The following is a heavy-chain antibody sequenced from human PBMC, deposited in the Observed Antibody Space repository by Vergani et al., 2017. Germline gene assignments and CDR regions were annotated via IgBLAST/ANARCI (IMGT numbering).Heavy chain of an antibody. V-gene: IGHV1-24*01. J-gene: IGHJ5*02. CDR1: RYTLTELS. CDR2: FDPEYGET. D-gene: IGHD6-13*01. Sequence: QVHLVQSGAEVKKPGASVKVSCKVSRYTLTELSIHWVRQAPGKGLEWMGGFDPEYGETIYAQKFQGRVTMTEDTSTDTAYMELSSLRSEDTAVYYCSRRSIAATGHWFDPWGQGTLVTVSS. CDR3: SRRSIAATGHWFDP.